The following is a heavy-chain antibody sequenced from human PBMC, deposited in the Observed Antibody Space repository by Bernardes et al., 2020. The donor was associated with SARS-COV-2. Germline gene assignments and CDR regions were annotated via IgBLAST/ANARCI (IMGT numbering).Heavy chain of an antibody. D-gene: IGHD6-6*01. CDR2: INPNRGGT. CDR3: ARDGGIAAREFDS. Sequence: ASVKVSCQASGYTFTGNYMHWVRQPPGQGLEWMGWINPNRGGTNYAQNFQGRVTMTRDTSLSTAYMELRRLRSDDTAVYYCARDGGIAAREFDSWGQGTLVTVSS. CDR1: GYTFTGNY. J-gene: IGHJ4*02. V-gene: IGHV1-2*02.